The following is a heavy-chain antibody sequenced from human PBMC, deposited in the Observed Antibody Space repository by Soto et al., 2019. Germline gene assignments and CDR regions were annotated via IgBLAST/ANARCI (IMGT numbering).Heavy chain of an antibody. J-gene: IGHJ5*02. D-gene: IGHD6-13*01. CDR2: IIPIFGTA. V-gene: IGHV1-69*01. Sequence: QVQLVQSGAEVKKPGSSVKVSCKASGGTFSSYAISWVRQAPGQGLEWMGGIIPIFGTANYSQKFQGRVTITADESPSTAYVELSSPRSEDTAVYYCASDPSLPAAAGDINWFDPWGQGNLVTVSS. CDR3: ASDPSLPAAAGDINWFDP. CDR1: GGTFSSYA.